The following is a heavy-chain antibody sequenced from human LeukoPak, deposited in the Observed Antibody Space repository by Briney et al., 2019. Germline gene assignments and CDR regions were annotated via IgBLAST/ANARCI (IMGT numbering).Heavy chain of an antibody. Sequence: GASVKVSCRASGYTFTSYGITWVRQAPGQGLEWMGWISGYNGKTNYGQKLQGRVTMTTDTSTSTAYMELRSLRSDDTAVYYCARGGRWELPRPYSFDIWGQGTMVTVSS. D-gene: IGHD1-26*01. CDR1: GYTFTSYG. CDR2: ISGYNGKT. V-gene: IGHV1-18*01. J-gene: IGHJ3*02. CDR3: ARGGRWELPRPYSFDI.